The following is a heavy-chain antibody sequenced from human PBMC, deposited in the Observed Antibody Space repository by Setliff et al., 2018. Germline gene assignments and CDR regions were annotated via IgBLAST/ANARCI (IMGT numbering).Heavy chain of an antibody. CDR3: ARDTSSDWAAWFDP. Sequence: SETLSLTCTVSGGSISTYYWSWIRRPAGKGLEWIGRVFVSGSTNYNPSLKSRVTMSVDTSKNQFTLKLTSVTAADTAMYYCARDTSSDWAAWFDPWSQGILVTVSS. J-gene: IGHJ5*02. V-gene: IGHV4-4*07. CDR2: VFVSGST. D-gene: IGHD6-19*01. CDR1: GGSISTYY.